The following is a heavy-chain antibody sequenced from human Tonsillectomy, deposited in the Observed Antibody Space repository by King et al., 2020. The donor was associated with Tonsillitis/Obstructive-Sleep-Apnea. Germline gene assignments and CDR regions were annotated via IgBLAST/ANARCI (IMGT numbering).Heavy chain of an antibody. Sequence: QLVQSGAEVKEAGESLRISCKISGYNFTNFWISWVRQMPGKGLEWMGRIDPSDSYTNYNPSFQSHVTISVDNSISTAYLQFSSLKASDTAMYYCARENPYSTRPWGQGTMVTVSS. CDR3: ARENPYSTRP. CDR1: GYNFTNFW. D-gene: IGHD2-2*01. CDR2: IDPSDSYT. J-gene: IGHJ4*02. V-gene: IGHV5-10-1*01.